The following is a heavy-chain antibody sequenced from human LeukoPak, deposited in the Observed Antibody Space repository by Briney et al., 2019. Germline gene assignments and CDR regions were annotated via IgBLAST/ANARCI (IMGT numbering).Heavy chain of an antibody. CDR3: ARGPGYYDILTGSDY. Sequence: ASVKVSCKASGYTFTSYYMHWVRQAPGQGLEWMGIINPSGGSTSYAQKFQGRVTMTRDTSTSTVYMELSSLRSGDTAVYYCARGPGYYDILTGSDYWGQGTLVTVSS. CDR1: GYTFTSYY. D-gene: IGHD3-9*01. J-gene: IGHJ4*02. V-gene: IGHV1-46*01. CDR2: INPSGGST.